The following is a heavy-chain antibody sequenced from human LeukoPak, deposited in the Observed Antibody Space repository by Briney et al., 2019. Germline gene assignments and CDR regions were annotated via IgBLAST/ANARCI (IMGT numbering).Heavy chain of an antibody. V-gene: IGHV1-2*02. CDR2: INPNSGGT. J-gene: IGHJ4*02. CDR3: ARGTGEGYTYGRYYFDY. CDR1: RYTFTGYY. Sequence: ASVKVSCKASRYTFTGYYMHWVRQAPGQGLEWMGWINPNSGGTDYAQEFQGRVTMTRDTSISSAYMELSRLRSDDTAVYYCARGTGEGYTYGRYYFDYWGQGTLVTVSS. D-gene: IGHD5-18*01.